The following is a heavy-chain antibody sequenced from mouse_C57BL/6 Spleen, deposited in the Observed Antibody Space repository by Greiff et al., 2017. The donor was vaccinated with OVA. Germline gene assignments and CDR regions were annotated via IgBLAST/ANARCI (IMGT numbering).Heavy chain of an antibody. D-gene: IGHD3-1*01. J-gene: IGHJ4*01. CDR1: GFTFSSYA. Sequence: EVMLVESGGGLVKPGGSLKLSCAASGFTFSSYAMSWVRQTPEKRLEWVATISDGGSYTYYPDNVKGRFTISRDNAKNNLYLQMSHLKSEDTAMYYCARDPGSPYYYAMDYWGQGTSVTVSS. V-gene: IGHV5-4*01. CDR2: ISDGGSYT. CDR3: ARDPGSPYYYAMDY.